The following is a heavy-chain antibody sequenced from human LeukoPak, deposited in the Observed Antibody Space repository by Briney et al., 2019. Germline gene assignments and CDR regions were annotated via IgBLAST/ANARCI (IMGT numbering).Heavy chain of an antibody. D-gene: IGHD2-15*01. CDR3: ARANLSGGSPGGLYYYYYYGMDV. J-gene: IGHJ6*02. CDR1: GYTFTSYG. CDR2: ISAYNGNT. Sequence: ASVKVSCKASGYTFTSYGISWVRQAPGQGLEWMGWISAYNGNTNYAQKLQGRVTMTRDTSISTAYMELSRLRSDDTAVYYCARANLSGGSPGGLYYYYYYGMDVWGQGTTVTVSS. V-gene: IGHV1-18*01.